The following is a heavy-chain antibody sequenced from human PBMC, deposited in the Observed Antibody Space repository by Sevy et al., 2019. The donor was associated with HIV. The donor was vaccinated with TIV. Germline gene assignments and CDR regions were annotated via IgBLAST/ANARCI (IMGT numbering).Heavy chain of an antibody. CDR2: INHSGST. CDR1: GGSFSGYY. V-gene: IGHV4-34*01. J-gene: IGHJ4*02. D-gene: IGHD3-10*01. Sequence: SETLSLTCAVYGGSFSGYYWSWIRQPPGKGLEWIGEINHSGSTNYNPSLKSRVTISVDTSKNQFSLKLSSVTAADTAVYYCARGIRGGSGSYYNYWGQGTLVTVSS. CDR3: ARGIRGGSGSYYNY.